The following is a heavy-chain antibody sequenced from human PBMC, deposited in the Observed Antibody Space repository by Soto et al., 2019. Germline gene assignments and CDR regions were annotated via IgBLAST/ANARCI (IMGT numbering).Heavy chain of an antibody. V-gene: IGHV3-23*01. J-gene: IGHJ4*02. CDR1: GFTFSTYA. CDR2: ISVSGANT. CDR3: ADGGEWACNFGY. D-gene: IGHD3-10*01. Sequence: EVQLLESGGGVVQPGGSLRLSCAASGFTFSTYAMSWVRQAPGEGLEWVSGISVSGANTYYADSVKGRFTIARDNSKNTLDLQLNNLRAEDTAVYYCADGGEWACNFGYWGQGTQVTVSS.